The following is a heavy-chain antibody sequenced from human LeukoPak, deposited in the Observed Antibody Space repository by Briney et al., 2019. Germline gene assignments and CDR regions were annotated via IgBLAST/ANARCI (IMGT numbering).Heavy chain of an antibody. J-gene: IGHJ4*02. D-gene: IGHD3-22*01. CDR1: GGSISSSSYY. CDR2: IYYSGST. V-gene: IGHV4-39*07. CDR3: AREGGRGYYDSNPRYDY. Sequence: PSETLSLTCTVSGGSISSSSYYWGWIRQPPGKGLEWIGSIYYSGSTYYNPSLKSRVTISVDTSKNQFSLKLSSVTAADTAVYYCAREGGRGYYDSNPRYDYWGQGTLVTVSS.